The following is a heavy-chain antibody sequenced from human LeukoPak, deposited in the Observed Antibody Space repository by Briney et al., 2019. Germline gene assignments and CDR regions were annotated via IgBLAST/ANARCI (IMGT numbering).Heavy chain of an antibody. CDR3: ARHHYSSSWYFAFDI. CDR1: GFTFDDYT. D-gene: IGHD6-13*01. V-gene: IGHV3-43*02. J-gene: IGHJ3*02. CDR2: ISGDGGST. Sequence: GGSLRLSCAASGFTFDDYTMHWVRQAPGKGLEWVSLISGDGGSTYYADSVKGRFTISRDNSKNTLYLQMKSLRAEDTAVYYCARHHYSSSWYFAFDIWGQGTMVTVSS.